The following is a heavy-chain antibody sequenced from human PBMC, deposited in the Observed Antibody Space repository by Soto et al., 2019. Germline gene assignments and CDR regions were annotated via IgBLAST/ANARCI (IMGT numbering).Heavy chain of an antibody. CDR1: GFTFSSYA. D-gene: IGHD3-22*01. V-gene: IGHV1-69*06. J-gene: IGHJ4*02. CDR2: IIPFFGTP. CDR3: ARDKGAYYSHFVS. Sequence: QVQLVQSGAEVKKPGSSVTVSCKASGFTFSSYAISRVRQAPGQGLEWMGGIIPFFGTPNYAQRFQGRLTITADRSTSTTYMELSSLRPEDTALYYCARDKGAYYSHFVSWGQGTLVTVSS.